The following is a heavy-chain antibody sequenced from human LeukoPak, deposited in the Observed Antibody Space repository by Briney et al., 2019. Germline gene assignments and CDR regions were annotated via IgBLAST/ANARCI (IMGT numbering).Heavy chain of an antibody. CDR2: IDHSGST. CDR3: ARFYVDSSGFSSYYFDS. CDR1: GGSFGENS. D-gene: IGHD3-22*01. J-gene: IGHJ4*02. V-gene: IGHV4-34*01. Sequence: SETLSLTCAVSGGSFGENSWTWIRQPPGKGLEWIGDIDHSGSTNSSPSLQSRVTMSVDTSKDQFSLKLTSVTAADTAMYYCARFYVDSSGFSSYYFDSWSQGTLVTVSS.